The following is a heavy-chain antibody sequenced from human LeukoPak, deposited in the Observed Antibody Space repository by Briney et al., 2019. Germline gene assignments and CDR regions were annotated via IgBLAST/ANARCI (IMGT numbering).Heavy chain of an antibody. J-gene: IGHJ4*02. CDR3: ARWYSSSSY. CDR2: IYYSGST. CDR1: GGSNSNTGDY. Sequence: PSETLSLTCTVSGGSNSNTGDYWGWLRQPPGKGLEWIGSIYYSGSTYYNPSLKSRVTISVDTSKNQFSLKLSSVTAADTAVYYCARWYSSSSYWGQGTLVTVSS. V-gene: IGHV4-39*07. D-gene: IGHD6-6*01.